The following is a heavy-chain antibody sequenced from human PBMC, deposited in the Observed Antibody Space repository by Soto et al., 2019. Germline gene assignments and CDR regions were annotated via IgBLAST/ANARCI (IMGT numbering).Heavy chain of an antibody. CDR1: GYTFTRYG. D-gene: IGHD6-13*01. CDR3: ATDVAAAGNDY. CDR2: FDPEDGET. V-gene: IGHV1-24*01. J-gene: IGHJ4*02. Sequence: GASVKGSCEASGYTFTRYGISWVRQAPGKGLEWMGGFDPEDGETIYAQKFQGRVTMTEDTSTATAYMELSSLRSEDTAVYYCATDVAAAGNDYWGRGTLVTVSS.